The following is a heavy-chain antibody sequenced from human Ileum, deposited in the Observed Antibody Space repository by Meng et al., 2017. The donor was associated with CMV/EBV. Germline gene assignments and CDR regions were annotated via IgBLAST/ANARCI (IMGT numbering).Heavy chain of an antibody. J-gene: IGHJ5*02. D-gene: IGHD5-12*01. CDR1: LGYIKTSY. CDR3: ARDRRNIVATIVRGNWFDP. CDR2: FYFNGST. Sequence: SETLSLTCTVSLGYIKTSYWSWIRRPPGKGLEWIGSFYFNGSTNYNPSLTRRVTMSVDTSKNQFSLKLTSVTAADTAFYYCARDRRNIVATIVRGNWFDPWGQGTQVTVSS. V-gene: IGHV4-59*01.